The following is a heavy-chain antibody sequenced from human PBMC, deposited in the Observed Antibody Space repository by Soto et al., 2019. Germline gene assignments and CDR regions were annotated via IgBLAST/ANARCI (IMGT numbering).Heavy chain of an antibody. CDR3: ANDSALRVKAH. J-gene: IGHJ4*02. Sequence: VQLLESGGGLVQPGGSLRLSCAASGFTFSSYAMPWVRQAPGKGLQWVSAISGSGGRTYYADSVKGRFTISIDNSENTLYLQMNSLRAEYTAVYYGANDSALRVKAHWGQGTLVTVSS. CDR2: ISGSGGRT. CDR1: GFTFSSYA. V-gene: IGHV3-23*01. D-gene: IGHD2-21*01.